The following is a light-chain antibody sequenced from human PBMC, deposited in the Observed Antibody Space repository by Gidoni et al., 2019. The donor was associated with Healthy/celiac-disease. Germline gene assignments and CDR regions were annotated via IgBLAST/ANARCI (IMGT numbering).Light chain of an antibody. V-gene: IGLV1-44*01. J-gene: IGLJ2*01. CDR1: SSTIGSNT. CDR2: SNN. Sequence: QSVLTQPPSASGTHGPRVTIPCSGSSSTIGSNTVNWYQQLPGTAPKLLIYSNNQRPSAVPDRFSGSTSGTSASLAISGLQSEDEADYYCAAWDDSLNGHVVFGGGTKLTVL. CDR3: AAWDDSLNGHVV.